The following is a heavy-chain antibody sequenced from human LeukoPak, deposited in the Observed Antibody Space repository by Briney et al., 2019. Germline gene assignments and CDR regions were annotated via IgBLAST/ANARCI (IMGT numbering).Heavy chain of an antibody. Sequence: SETLSLSCTVSGGSIITYYWSWIRQPPGKGLEWIGYISYRGSTNYNPSLRGRVTISIDTSNNQFSLNLSSVTAADTAVYYCARHVAVVTTGFDYWGQGTLVTVSS. J-gene: IGHJ4*02. D-gene: IGHD3-22*01. CDR2: ISYRGST. V-gene: IGHV4-59*08. CDR1: GGSIITYY. CDR3: ARHVAVVTTGFDY.